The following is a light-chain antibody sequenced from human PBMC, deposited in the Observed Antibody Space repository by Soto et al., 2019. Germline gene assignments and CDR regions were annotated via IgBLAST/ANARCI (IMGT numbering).Light chain of an antibody. CDR1: QGINTF. CDR2: AAS. Sequence: IQLTQSPSSLSASVLDIVAITFLASQGINTFLAWYQQKPGAAPKLLIYAASALHSGVPSRFSGSGSGTDFTLTISSLHPEDFAVYFCQQFKNYPITFGQGTRLEI. V-gene: IGKV1-9*01. CDR3: QQFKNYPIT. J-gene: IGKJ5*01.